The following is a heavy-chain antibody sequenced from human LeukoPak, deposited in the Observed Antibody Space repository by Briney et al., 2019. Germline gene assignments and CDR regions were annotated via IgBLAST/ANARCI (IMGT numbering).Heavy chain of an antibody. CDR2: IRYDESNK. CDR1: GFTLSSYG. Sequence: PGGSLRLSCAASGFTLSSYGMHWVRQAPGKGLEWVAFIRYDESNKYYADSVKGRFTISRDNSKNAVSLQMNNLRLDDTAVYYCARGGPLGDTNRFDFWGQGTLITVSS. V-gene: IGHV3-30*02. CDR3: ARGGPLGDTNRFDF. D-gene: IGHD2-8*01. J-gene: IGHJ4*02.